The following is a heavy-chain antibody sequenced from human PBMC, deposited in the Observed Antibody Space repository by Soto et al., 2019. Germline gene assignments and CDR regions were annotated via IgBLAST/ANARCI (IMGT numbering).Heavy chain of an antibody. CDR3: ARDTVLVPSALYYFDY. CDR2: INPSGGST. D-gene: IGHD2-2*01. J-gene: IGHJ4*02. CDR1: GYTFTSHY. V-gene: IGHV1-46*01. Sequence: QVQLVQSGAEVKKPGASVKVSCKASGYTFTSHYIHWVRQAPGQGLEWVGIINPSGGSTSYAQKVQGRVTVTRDTSTSTVYMEVTSLRSEDTAVYYCARDTVLVPSALYYFDYWGQGTLVTVSS.